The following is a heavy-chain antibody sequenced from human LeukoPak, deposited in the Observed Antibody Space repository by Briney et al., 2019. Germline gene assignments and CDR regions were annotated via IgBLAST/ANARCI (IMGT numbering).Heavy chain of an antibody. Sequence: PGGSLRLSRAASGFTVSSNYMSRVRQAPGKGLEWVSVIYSGGSTYYADSVKGRFTISRDNSKNTLYLQMNSLRAEDTAVYYCARDQGSGWYWFDPWGQGTLVTVSS. D-gene: IGHD6-19*01. CDR3: ARDQGSGWYWFDP. CDR1: GFTVSSNY. J-gene: IGHJ5*02. CDR2: IYSGGST. V-gene: IGHV3-66*01.